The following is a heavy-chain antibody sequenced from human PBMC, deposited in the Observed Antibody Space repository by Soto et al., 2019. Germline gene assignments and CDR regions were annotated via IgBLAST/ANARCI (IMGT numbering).Heavy chain of an antibody. J-gene: IGHJ4*02. CDR3: AREPTEGIAAAGTNY. CDR2: IIPILGIA. CDR1: GGTFSSYT. D-gene: IGHD6-13*01. V-gene: IGHV1-69*04. Sequence: WASVKVSCKASGGTFSSYTISWVRQAPGQGLEWMGRIIPILGIANYAQKFQGRVTITADKSTSTAYMELSSLRSEDTAVYYCAREPTEGIAAAGTNYWGQGTLVTVSS.